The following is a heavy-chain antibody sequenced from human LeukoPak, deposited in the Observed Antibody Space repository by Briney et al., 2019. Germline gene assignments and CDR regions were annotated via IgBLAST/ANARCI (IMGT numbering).Heavy chain of an antibody. V-gene: IGHV3-23*01. CDR3: ARSTVTKELDY. J-gene: IGHJ4*02. D-gene: IGHD4-17*01. CDR2: ITGTGGAT. Sequence: GGSLRLSCAASGFTFTDYTMAWVRQAPGKGLEWVSAITGTGGATSYADSVKGRFTISRDNSRKTLYVQMNSLRAEDSALYYCARSTVTKELDYWGQGTLVTVSP. CDR1: GFTFTDYT.